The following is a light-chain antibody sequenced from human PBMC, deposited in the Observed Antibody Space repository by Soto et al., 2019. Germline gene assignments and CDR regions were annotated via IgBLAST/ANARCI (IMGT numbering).Light chain of an antibody. CDR2: VAY. Sequence: DIQMTQSPSSLSASVVDTVTITCRASEGIHNYLAWFQQKPGKAPNPLISVAYSLQSGVPSKFSISGSYRDFPLTIRSLQPEASSTYYCHQYHSFPVTLG. CDR1: EGIHNY. V-gene: IGKV1-16*02. CDR3: HQYHSFPVT. J-gene: IGKJ5*01.